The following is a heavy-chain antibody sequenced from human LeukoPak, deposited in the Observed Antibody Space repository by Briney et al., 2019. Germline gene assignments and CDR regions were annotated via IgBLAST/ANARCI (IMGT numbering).Heavy chain of an antibody. CDR2: IIPILGIA. CDR1: GGTFSSYA. V-gene: IGHV1-69*04. Sequence: SVKVSCKASGGTFSSYAISWVRQAPGQGLEWMGRIIPILGIANYAQKFQGRVTMTADKSTSTAYMELSSLRSEDTAVYYCARETYCGGDCYSELWFDPWGQETLGTVSS. CDR3: ARETYCGGDCYSELWFDP. D-gene: IGHD2-21*02. J-gene: IGHJ5*02.